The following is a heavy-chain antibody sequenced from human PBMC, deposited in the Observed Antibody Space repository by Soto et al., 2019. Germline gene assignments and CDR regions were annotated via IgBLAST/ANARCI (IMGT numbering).Heavy chain of an antibody. D-gene: IGHD6-13*01. CDR1: GGSFSGYY. J-gene: IGHJ4*03. CDR3: ARGRAYSSSWYRYYFDY. Sequence: PSETLSLTCAVYGGSFSGYYWSWIRQPPGKGLEWIGEINHSGSTNYNPSLKSRVTISVDTSKNQFSLKLSSVTAADTAVYYCARGRAYSSSWYRYYFDYWCQGTMVTVSS. V-gene: IGHV4-34*01. CDR2: INHSGST.